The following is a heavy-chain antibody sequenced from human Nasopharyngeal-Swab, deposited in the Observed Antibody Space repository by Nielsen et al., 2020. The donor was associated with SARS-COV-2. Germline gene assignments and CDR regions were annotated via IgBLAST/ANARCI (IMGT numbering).Heavy chain of an antibody. Sequence: GESLKISCAASGFTFSDYYMSWIRQAPGKGLEWVSYITSSGSTIYYADSVKGRFTISRDNAKNSLHLQMNSLRAEDTAVYYCARAYSDTYYYYSYTMDVWGQGTTVTVSS. D-gene: IGHD3-22*01. CDR1: GFTFSDYY. CDR3: ARAYSDTYYYYSYTMDV. V-gene: IGHV3-11*01. CDR2: ITSSGSTI. J-gene: IGHJ6*02.